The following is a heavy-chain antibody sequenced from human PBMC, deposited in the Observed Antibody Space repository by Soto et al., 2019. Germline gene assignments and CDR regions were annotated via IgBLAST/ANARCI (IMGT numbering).Heavy chain of an antibody. J-gene: IGHJ4*01. D-gene: IGHD2-21*01. CDR2: LYPGDSDT. Sequence: ESLKISWKGAGHSFTSYCIVWLRQLPGKGLEWMGILYPGDSDTRDSPSFHGQCTISAAKSITTDYLQWSSLKASDTAMYYCARVGSIFDFVDWGHGTGVTVSS. CDR3: ARVGSIFDFVD. V-gene: IGHV5-51*01. CDR1: GHSFTSYC.